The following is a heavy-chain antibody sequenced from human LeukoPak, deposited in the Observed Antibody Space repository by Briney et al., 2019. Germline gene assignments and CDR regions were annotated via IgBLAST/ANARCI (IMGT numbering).Heavy chain of an antibody. CDR3: ARGAVGRWLQFLSRSDAFDI. V-gene: IGHV3-48*02. Sequence: GGSLRLSCAASGFTFSSYSMNWVRQAPGKGLEWVSYISSSSSTIYYADSVKGRFTISRDNAKNSLYLQMNSLRDEDTAVYYCARGAVGRWLQFLSRSDAFDIWGQGTMVTVSS. CDR2: ISSSSSTI. CDR1: GFTFSSYS. D-gene: IGHD5-24*01. J-gene: IGHJ3*02.